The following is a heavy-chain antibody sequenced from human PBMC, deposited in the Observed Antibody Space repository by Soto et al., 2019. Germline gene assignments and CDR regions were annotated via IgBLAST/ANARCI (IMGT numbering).Heavy chain of an antibody. J-gene: IGHJ6*02. CDR1: GYSFTNND. CDR2: ISGYNGNT. V-gene: IGHV1-18*01. CDR3: ARDIVVGTPAIPLPFYPSEGMDV. Sequence: SVKVSCKASGYSFTNNDVTWVRQAPGQGLQWMGWISGYNGNTHDAHKFQGRVTLTTDTSTATAYVELRSLRSDDTAVYYCARDIVVGTPAIPLPFYPSEGMDVWGQ. D-gene: IGHD2-2*02.